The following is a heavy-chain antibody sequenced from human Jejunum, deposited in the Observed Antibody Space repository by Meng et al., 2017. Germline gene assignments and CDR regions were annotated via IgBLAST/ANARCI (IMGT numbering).Heavy chain of an antibody. D-gene: IGHD7-27*01. CDR3: ARDNWGSIDY. CDR1: GGFASSGSYY. J-gene: IGHJ4*02. CDR2: NFDNGRT. Sequence: QGTLPGSGPGLVTPSGTLSPTCAVSGGFASSGSYYWTWVRQSPGKGLEWIGYNFDNGRTNYNPSLKSRVTMSVDTSRNQFSLKLSSVTAADTAVYYCARDNWGSIDYWGQGVLVTVSS. V-gene: IGHV4-61*01.